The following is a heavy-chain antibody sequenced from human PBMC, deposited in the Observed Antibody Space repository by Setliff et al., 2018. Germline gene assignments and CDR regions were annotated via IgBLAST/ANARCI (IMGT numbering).Heavy chain of an antibody. V-gene: IGHV4-38-2*01. D-gene: IGHD2-2*01. CDR1: GYSISSDYY. CDR2: MYHSGST. Sequence: LSLTCAVSGYSISSDYYWGWIRQPPGKGLEWIGSMYHSGSTYYNPSLKSRVTISVDTSKNQFSLKLNYVTAADTAVYYCARALGYCSRTSCYADASDIWGQGTMVTVSS. J-gene: IGHJ3*02. CDR3: ARALGYCSRTSCYADASDI.